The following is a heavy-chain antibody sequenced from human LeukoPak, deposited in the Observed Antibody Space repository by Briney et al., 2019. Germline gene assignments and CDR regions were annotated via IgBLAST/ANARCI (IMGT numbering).Heavy chain of an antibody. Sequence: GGSLRLSCAASGFTFSSYWMHWVRQAPGKGLVWVSRINSDGSSTSYADSVKGRFTTSRDNAKNTLYLQMNSLRAEDTAVYYCARARDSSSPYGYYFDYWGQGTLVTVSS. CDR3: ARARDSSSPYGYYFDY. CDR1: GFTFSSYW. J-gene: IGHJ4*02. V-gene: IGHV3-74*01. CDR2: INSDGSST. D-gene: IGHD6-13*01.